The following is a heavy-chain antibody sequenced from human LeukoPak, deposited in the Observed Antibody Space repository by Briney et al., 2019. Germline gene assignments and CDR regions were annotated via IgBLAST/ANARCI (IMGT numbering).Heavy chain of an antibody. CDR3: ARRGTGSYFETFDY. V-gene: IGHV5-51*01. Sequence: GESLQISCQGSGYSFTSYWIGWVRPMPGKGLEWMGIIYPGDSDTRYSPSFQGQVTISADKSISTVYLQWSSLKASDIAIYYCARRGTGSYFETFDYWGQGTLVTVSS. J-gene: IGHJ4*02. D-gene: IGHD1-26*01. CDR2: IYPGDSDT. CDR1: GYSFTSYW.